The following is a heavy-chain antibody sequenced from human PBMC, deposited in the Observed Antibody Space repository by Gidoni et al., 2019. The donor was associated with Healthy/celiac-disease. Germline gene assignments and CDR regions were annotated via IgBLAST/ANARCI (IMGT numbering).Heavy chain of an antibody. J-gene: IGHJ2*01. V-gene: IGHV3-23*01. CDR3: ARDPEGYSYGAYWYFDL. CDR2: ISGSGGSS. D-gene: IGHD5-18*01. Sequence: EGQLLESGGDLVQPGESLRLSCAASGFTLSSYAMSWIRQAPGKGLEWVSTISGSGGSSYYADSVKGRFTISRDNSKNTLYLQMTSLRAEDTAVYYCARDPEGYSYGAYWYFDLWGRGTLVTVSS. CDR1: GFTLSSYA.